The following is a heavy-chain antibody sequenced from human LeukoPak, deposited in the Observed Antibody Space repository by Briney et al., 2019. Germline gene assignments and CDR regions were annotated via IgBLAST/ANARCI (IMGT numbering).Heavy chain of an antibody. J-gene: IGHJ3*01. V-gene: IGHV3-23*01. CDR2: IRGNGGGP. CDR3: AKDQIGVLPDAFDV. Sequence: GGSLRLSCAASGFTFTDYAMTWVRQAPGKGLEWVSSIRGNGGGPFYADCVKGRFTISRDNSENMLFLQMNSLRADDAAVYYCAKDQIGVLPDAFDVWGQGAMVSVSS. D-gene: IGHD3-10*01. CDR1: GFTFTDYA.